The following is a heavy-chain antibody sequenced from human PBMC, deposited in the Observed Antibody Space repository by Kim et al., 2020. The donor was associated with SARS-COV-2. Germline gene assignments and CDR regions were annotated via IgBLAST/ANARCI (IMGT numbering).Heavy chain of an antibody. CDR3: AKDPQLLHAYYIDY. J-gene: IGHJ4*02. D-gene: IGHD2-2*01. Sequence: ADSGKDRFTISRDNSKNALYLQMNSLRAEDTAVYYCAKDPQLLHAYYIDYWGQGTLVTVSS. V-gene: IGHV3-30*02.